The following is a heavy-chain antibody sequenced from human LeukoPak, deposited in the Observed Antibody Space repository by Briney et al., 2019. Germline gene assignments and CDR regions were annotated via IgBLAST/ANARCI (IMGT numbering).Heavy chain of an antibody. D-gene: IGHD3-22*01. V-gene: IGHV4-61*02. CDR2: ISSSGST. CDR1: GDSISSGDYY. J-gene: IGHJ3*02. CDR3: ARGPYSYGSSGAFDI. Sequence: SETLSLTCTVSGDSISSGDYYWSWIRQPAGKGLEWIGRISSSGSTNYNPSLKRRVTISVDTSKNQFSLKLSSVTAADTAVYFCARGPYSYGSSGAFDIWGQGTMVTVSS.